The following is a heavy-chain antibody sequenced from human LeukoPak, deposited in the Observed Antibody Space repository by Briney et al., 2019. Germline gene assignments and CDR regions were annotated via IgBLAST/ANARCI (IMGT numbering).Heavy chain of an antibody. J-gene: IGHJ6*03. D-gene: IGHD6-13*01. CDR1: GGSISSYY. V-gene: IGHV4-59*01. CDR2: IYHSGTT. Sequence: SETLSLTCTVSGGSISSYYWSWIRQPPGKGLEWIGYIYHSGTTNYYPSLKSRATISINTSKNQFSLKMSSVTAADTAVYYCARGYSSSWPYYYYMDVWGKGTTVTVSS. CDR3: ARGYSSSWPYYYYMDV.